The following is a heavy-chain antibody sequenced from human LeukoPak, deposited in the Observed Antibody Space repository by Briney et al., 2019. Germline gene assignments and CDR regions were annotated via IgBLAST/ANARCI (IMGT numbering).Heavy chain of an antibody. V-gene: IGHV4-59*01. D-gene: IGHD6-6*01. Sequence: SETLSLTCTVSGGSISIYSWTWIRQPPGKGLEWIGYIYTSGSTTYNPSLKSRVTISVDTSKSQFSLKLSSVTAADTAVYYCARQGSSDWFDPWGQGTLVTVSS. CDR2: IYTSGST. J-gene: IGHJ5*02. CDR3: ARQGSSDWFDP. CDR1: GGSISIYS.